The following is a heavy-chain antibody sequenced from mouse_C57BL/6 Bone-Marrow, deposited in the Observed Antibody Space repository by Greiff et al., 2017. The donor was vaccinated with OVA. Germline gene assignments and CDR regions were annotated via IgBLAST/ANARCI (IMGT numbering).Heavy chain of an antibody. CDR3: TIYGYDFDY. Sequence: EVQVVESGGGLVKPGGSLKLSCAASGFTFSDYGMHWVRQAPEKGLEWVAYISSGSSTIYYADTVKGRFTISRDNAKNTLFLQMTSLGSEDIAMYYGTIYGYDFDYWGQGTTLTVSS. J-gene: IGHJ2*01. CDR1: GFTFSDYG. D-gene: IGHD2-2*01. V-gene: IGHV5-17*01. CDR2: ISSGSSTI.